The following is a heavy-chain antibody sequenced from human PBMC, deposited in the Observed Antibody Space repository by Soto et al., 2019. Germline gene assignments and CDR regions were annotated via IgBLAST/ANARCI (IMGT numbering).Heavy chain of an antibody. CDR1: GYTFTSYD. D-gene: IGHD3-3*01. J-gene: IGHJ6*02. Sequence: QVQLVQSGAEVKKPGASVKVSCKASGYTFTSYDINWVRQATGQGLEWMGWMNPNSGNTGYAQKFQGRVTMTRNTSISTAYMELSSLRSEDTAVYYCAREGLRGYDFWSGYLYYYYYGMDVWGQGTTVTVSS. CDR3: AREGLRGYDFWSGYLYYYYYGMDV. CDR2: MNPNSGNT. V-gene: IGHV1-8*01.